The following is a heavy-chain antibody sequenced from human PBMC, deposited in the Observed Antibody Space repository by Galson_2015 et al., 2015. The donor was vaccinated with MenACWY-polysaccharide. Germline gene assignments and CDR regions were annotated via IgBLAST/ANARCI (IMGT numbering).Heavy chain of an antibody. D-gene: IGHD1-14*01. J-gene: IGHJ5*02. V-gene: IGHV1-2*02. CDR3: TRVPTCLQAEGNWFVP. CDR2: INPNSGAT. Sequence: SVKVSCKASGYTFTGNFIHWVRQAPGQGLEWMGWINPNSGATSYAQKFQGRVTMTRDTSINTAYMELNRLRSDDTAMYYCTRVPTCLQAEGNWFVPWGQGTPVTVSS. CDR1: GYTFTGNF.